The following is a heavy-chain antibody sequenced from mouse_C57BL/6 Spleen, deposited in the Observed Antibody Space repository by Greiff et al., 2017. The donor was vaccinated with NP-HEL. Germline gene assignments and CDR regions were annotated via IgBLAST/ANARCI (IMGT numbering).Heavy chain of an antibody. V-gene: IGHV5-4*01. J-gene: IGHJ3*01. CDR1: GFTFSSYA. Sequence: EVQLVESGGGLVKPGGSLKLSCAASGFTFSSYAMSWVRQTPEKRLEWVATISDGGSYTYYPDNVKGRVTISRDNAKNNLYLQMSHLKSEDTAMYYCAQEGTYERAYWGQGTLVTVSA. D-gene: IGHD2-3*01. CDR3: AQEGTYERAY. CDR2: ISDGGSYT.